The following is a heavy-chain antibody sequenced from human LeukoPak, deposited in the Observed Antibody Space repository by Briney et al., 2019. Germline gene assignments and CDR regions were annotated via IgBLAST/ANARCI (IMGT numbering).Heavy chain of an antibody. CDR2: IYYSGST. V-gene: IGHV4-31*03. D-gene: IGHD3-16*02. CDR1: GGSISSGGYY. J-gene: IGHJ4*02. Sequence: NPSQTLSLTCTVSGGSISSGGYYWSWIRQHPGKGLEWIGYIYYSGSTYYNPSLKSRVTISVDTSKNQLSLKLSSVTAADTAVYYCARGTAGYHSSYFDYWGQGTLVTVSS. CDR3: ARGTAGYHSSYFDY.